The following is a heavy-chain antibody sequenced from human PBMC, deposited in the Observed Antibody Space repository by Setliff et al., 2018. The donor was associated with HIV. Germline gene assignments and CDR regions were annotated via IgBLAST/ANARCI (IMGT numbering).Heavy chain of an antibody. V-gene: IGHV4-39*01. Sequence: SETLSLTCTVSGGSISSSNCYWGWIRQPPGKGLEWIGSIYSSGSTLHNPSLKRRVPLSVDTSTNQFSLKLNSVTAADTAVYFCARQLSGSSGYYYPLQIHHLGQGTLVTVSS. D-gene: IGHD3-22*01. CDR1: GGSISSSNCY. J-gene: IGHJ1*01. CDR3: ARQLSGSSGYYYPLQIHH. CDR2: IYSSGST.